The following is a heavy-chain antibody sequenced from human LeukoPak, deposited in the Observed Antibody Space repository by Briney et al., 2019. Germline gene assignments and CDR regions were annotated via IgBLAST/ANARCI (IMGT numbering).Heavy chain of an antibody. CDR1: GGSISSYY. D-gene: IGHD2-2*01. J-gene: IGHJ3*02. CDR2: IYYSGST. V-gene: IGHV4-59*01. Sequence: SETLSFICTVSGGSISSYYWSWIRKPPGKGLEWLGYIYYSGSTNYNPSLKSRVTISVDTSKNQFSLMLSSVTAADTVVYYCARYCSSTSYYYAFDIWGQGTMVTVSS. CDR3: ARYCSSTSYYYAFDI.